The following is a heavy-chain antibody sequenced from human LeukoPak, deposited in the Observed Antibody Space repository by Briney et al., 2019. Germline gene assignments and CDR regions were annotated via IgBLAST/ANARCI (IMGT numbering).Heavy chain of an antibody. D-gene: IGHD3-10*01. J-gene: IGHJ4*02. CDR1: GYTFTSYG. Sequence: ASVKVSCKASGYTFTSYGISWVRQAPGQGLEWMGWINPNSGGTNYAQKFQGRVTMTRDTSISTAYMELSRLRSDDTAVYYCARVNYYGSGSYESPLDYWGQGTLVTVSS. CDR2: INPNSGGT. V-gene: IGHV1-2*02. CDR3: ARVNYYGSGSYESPLDY.